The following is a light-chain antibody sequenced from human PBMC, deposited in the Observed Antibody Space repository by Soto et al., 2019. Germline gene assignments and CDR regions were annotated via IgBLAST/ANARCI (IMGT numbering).Light chain of an antibody. CDR3: SSYTSSSPYV. CDR1: SSDIGGYNY. CDR2: DVS. J-gene: IGLJ1*01. V-gene: IGLV2-14*01. Sequence: QSVLTQPASVSGSPGQSITIPCTGSSSDIGGYNYVSWYQQHPGKAPKLIIYDVSSRPSGISNRFSGSKSADTASLTISGLQAEDEADYYCSSYTSSSPYVFGTGTKVTV.